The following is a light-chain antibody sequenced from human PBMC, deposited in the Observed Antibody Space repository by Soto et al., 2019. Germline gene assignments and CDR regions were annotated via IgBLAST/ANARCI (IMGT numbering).Light chain of an antibody. Sequence: EIVMTQSPATLSVSPGERATLSCRASQSVRSNLAWYQQKPGQAPRLLIYGASTRATGIPARFSGSGSGTEFTLTISSLQSEDFAVYYCQQYYTAPPGWTFGQGTKVEIE. V-gene: IGKV3-15*01. CDR3: QQYYTAPPGWT. CDR1: QSVRSN. J-gene: IGKJ1*01. CDR2: GAS.